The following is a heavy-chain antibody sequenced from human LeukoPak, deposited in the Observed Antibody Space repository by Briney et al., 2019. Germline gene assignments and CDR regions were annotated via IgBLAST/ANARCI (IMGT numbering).Heavy chain of an antibody. V-gene: IGHV1-2*02. CDR3: AVDSGSYYVVPNWFDP. Sequence: ASVKVSCKASGYTFTGYYMHWVRQAPGQGLEWIGWINPNSGRTNYAQKFQGRVTMTRDTSISTAYMELSRLRSDDTAVYYCAVDSGSYYVVPNWFDPWGQGTLVTVSS. CDR2: INPNSGRT. CDR1: GYTFTGYY. J-gene: IGHJ5*02. D-gene: IGHD1-26*01.